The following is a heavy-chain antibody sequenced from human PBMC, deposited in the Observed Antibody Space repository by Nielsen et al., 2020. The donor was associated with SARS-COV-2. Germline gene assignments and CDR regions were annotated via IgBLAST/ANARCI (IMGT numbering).Heavy chain of an antibody. V-gene: IGHV3-9*01. CDR1: GFTFANHG. CDR2: ISWNSGSI. J-gene: IGHJ6*02. CDR3: ATMPSSDYYYGMDV. Sequence: SLKISCAASGFTFANHGMHWVRQAPGKGLEWVSGISWNSGSIGYADSVKGRFTISRDNAKNSLYLQMNSLRAEDTALYYCATMPSSDYYYGMDVWGQGTTVTVSS. D-gene: IGHD2-2*01.